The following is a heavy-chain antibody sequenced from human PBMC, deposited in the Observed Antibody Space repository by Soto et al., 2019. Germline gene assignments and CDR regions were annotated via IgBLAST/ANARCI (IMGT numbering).Heavy chain of an antibody. CDR2: ISAYNGNT. D-gene: IGHD3-10*01. CDR1: CDTFASFG. V-gene: IGHV1-18*01. J-gene: IGHJ4*02. Sequence: SVKVSCKASCDTFASFGFSWVREAAGQGLEWLGWISAYNGNTHYAQKVRDRVTLTTDTSTNTAYMELRSLTSDDTAVYYCARDQESITDRILQYWGQGTRVTVSS. CDR3: ARDQESITDRILQY.